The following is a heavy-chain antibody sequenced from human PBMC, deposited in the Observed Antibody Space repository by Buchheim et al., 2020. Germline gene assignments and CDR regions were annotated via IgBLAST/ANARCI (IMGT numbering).Heavy chain of an antibody. CDR2: ISHSGST. D-gene: IGHD3-22*01. CDR3: ATTYAYGTSRYYFHK. CDR1: GGSFSPYY. Sequence: QEQLQQWGAGLLKPTETLSLTCAVYGGSFSPYYWTWIRQPPGKGLAWIGEISHSGSTRYNPSLKSRVTISGDTSRKQFSLTLTSVTAADTAVYYCATTYAYGTSRYYFHKWGQGTL. V-gene: IGHV4-34*01. J-gene: IGHJ4*02.